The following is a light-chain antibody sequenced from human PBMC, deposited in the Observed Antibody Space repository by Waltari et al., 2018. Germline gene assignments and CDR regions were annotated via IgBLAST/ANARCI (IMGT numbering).Light chain of an antibody. V-gene: IGLV1-44*01. CDR1: TSNIGGNS. J-gene: IGLJ6*01. Sequence: LTQPPSASATPGQRVTISCSGSTSNIGGNSVHWSQQLPGTAPKLLMFSTHQRPSGVPDRFSGSKSGTSASLAISELHSDDEGDYYCAAWDDSLSVYVFGSGTTVTVL. CDR3: AAWDDSLSVYV. CDR2: STH.